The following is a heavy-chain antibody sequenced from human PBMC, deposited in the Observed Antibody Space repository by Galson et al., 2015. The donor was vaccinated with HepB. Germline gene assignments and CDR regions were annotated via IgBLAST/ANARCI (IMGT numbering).Heavy chain of an antibody. V-gene: IGHV4-59*01. CDR2: IYYSGSP. J-gene: IGHJ4*02. Sequence: ETLSLTCTVSGGSISSYYWSWIRQPPGKGLEWIGYIYYSGSPNYNPSLKSRVTISVDTSKNQFSLKLSSVTAADTAVYYCASAHLYYYDSSGYYHPYYFDYWGQGTLVTVSS. CDR1: GGSISSYY. D-gene: IGHD3-22*01. CDR3: ASAHLYYYDSSGYYHPYYFDY.